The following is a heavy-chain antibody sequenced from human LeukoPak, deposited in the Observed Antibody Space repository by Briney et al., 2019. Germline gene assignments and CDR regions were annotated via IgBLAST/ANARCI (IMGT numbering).Heavy chain of an antibody. Sequence: QPGGSLRLSCAVSGFSFRDYAMSWVRQAPGKGLEWVSAITGPGEGTFYADSVKGRFTISRDNSRDILYLQMNSLRAEDTAAYYCAKAGSGIYCSGGSCYSYFDYWGQGTLVTVSS. V-gene: IGHV3-23*01. D-gene: IGHD2-15*01. CDR3: AKAGSGIYCSGGSCYSYFDY. CDR1: GFSFRDYA. J-gene: IGHJ4*02. CDR2: ITGPGEGT.